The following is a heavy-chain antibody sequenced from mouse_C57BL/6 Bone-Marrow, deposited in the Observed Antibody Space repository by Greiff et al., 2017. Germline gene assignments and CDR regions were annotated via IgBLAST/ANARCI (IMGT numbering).Heavy chain of an antibody. V-gene: IGHV14-4*01. J-gene: IGHJ3*01. CDR1: GFNIKDDY. CDR3: TTWSNYRFAY. Sequence: EVQLQQSGAELVRPGASVKLSCTASGFNIKDDYMHWVKQRPEQGLEWIGWLDPENGDTEYASKFQGKATITADTSSNTAYLQLSSLTSEDTAVYYCTTWSNYRFAYGGQGTLVTVSA. CDR2: LDPENGDT. D-gene: IGHD2-5*01.